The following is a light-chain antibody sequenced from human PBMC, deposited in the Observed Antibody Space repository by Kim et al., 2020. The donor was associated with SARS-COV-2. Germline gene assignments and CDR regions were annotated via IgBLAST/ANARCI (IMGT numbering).Light chain of an antibody. Sequence: QAGLTQPPSVSKGLRQTATLTCTGNSNNVGDQGAAWLQQHQGHPPKLLSYRDNNRPSGISERLSASRSGNTASLTITGLQPEDEADYYCSAWDSSLSVWVLGGGTQLMVL. CDR1: SNNVGDQG. V-gene: IGLV10-54*01. J-gene: IGLJ3*02. CDR2: RDN. CDR3: SAWDSSLSVWV.